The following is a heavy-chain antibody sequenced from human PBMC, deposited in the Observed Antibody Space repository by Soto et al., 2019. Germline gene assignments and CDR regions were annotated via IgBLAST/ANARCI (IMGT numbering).Heavy chain of an antibody. Sequence: GESLKISCKGSGYSFTSYWIGWVRQMPGKGLEWMGIIYPGDSATRYSPSFQGQVTISADKSISTAYLQWSSLKASDTAMYYCARVGYYGSGSPNWFDPWGQGTLVTVSS. J-gene: IGHJ5*02. CDR3: ARVGYYGSGSPNWFDP. CDR2: IYPGDSAT. V-gene: IGHV5-51*01. CDR1: GYSFTSYW. D-gene: IGHD3-10*01.